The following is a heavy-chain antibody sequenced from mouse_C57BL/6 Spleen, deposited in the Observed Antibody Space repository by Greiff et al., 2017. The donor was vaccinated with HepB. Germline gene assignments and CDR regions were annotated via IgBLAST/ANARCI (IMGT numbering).Heavy chain of an antibody. Sequence: VQLQQSGAELVRPGASVTLSCKASGYTFTDYEMHWVKQTPVHGLEWIGAIDPETGGTAYNQKFKGKAILTADKSSSTAYMELRSLTSEDSAVYYCTRHGVVATWYFDVWGTGTTVTVSS. CDR2: IDPETGGT. V-gene: IGHV1-15*01. CDR1: GYTFTDYE. D-gene: IGHD1-1*01. CDR3: TRHGVVATWYFDV. J-gene: IGHJ1*03.